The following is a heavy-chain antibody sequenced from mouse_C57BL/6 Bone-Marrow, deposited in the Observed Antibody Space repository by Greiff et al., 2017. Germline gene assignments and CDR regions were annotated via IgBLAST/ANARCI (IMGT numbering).Heavy chain of an antibody. Sequence: EVQRVESGGGLVKPGGSLKLSCAASGFTFSSYAMSWVRQTPEKRLEWVATISDGGSYTYYPDNVKGRFTISRDNAKNNLYLQMSHLKSEDTAMYYCARDDYSNYVWGQGTLVTVSA. J-gene: IGHJ3*01. V-gene: IGHV5-4*01. CDR1: GFTFSSYA. CDR3: ARDDYSNYV. D-gene: IGHD2-5*01. CDR2: ISDGGSYT.